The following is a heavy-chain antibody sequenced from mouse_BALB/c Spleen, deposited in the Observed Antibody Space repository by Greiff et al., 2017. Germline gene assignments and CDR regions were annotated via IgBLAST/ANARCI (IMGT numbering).Heavy chain of an antibody. CDR2: ISSGSSTI. D-gene: IGHD1-1*01. V-gene: IGHV5-17*02. CDR1: GFTFSSFG. J-gene: IGHJ3*01. CDR3: ARGDYYGSSYGFAY. Sequence: EVKLEESGGGLVQPGGSRKLSCAASGFTFSSFGMHWVRQAPEKGLEWVAYISSGSSTIYYADTVKGRFTISRDNPKNTLFLQMTSLRSEDTAMYYCARGDYYGSSYGFAYWGQGTLVTVSA.